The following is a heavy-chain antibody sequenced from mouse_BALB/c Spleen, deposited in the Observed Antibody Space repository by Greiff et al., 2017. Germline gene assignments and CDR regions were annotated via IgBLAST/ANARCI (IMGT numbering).Heavy chain of an antibody. CDR2: ISSGSSTI. J-gene: IGHJ2*01. Sequence: EVMLVESGGGLVQPGGSRKLSCAASGFTFSSFGMHWVRQAPEKGLEWVAYISSGSSTIYYADTVKGRFTISRDNPKNTLFLQMTSLRSEDTAMYYCARKDGYYGLDYWGQGTTLTVSS. D-gene: IGHD2-3*01. CDR3: ARKDGYYGLDY. V-gene: IGHV5-17*02. CDR1: GFTFSSFG.